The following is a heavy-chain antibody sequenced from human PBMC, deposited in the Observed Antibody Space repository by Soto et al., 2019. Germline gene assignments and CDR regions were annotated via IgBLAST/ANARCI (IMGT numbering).Heavy chain of an antibody. Sequence: QVQLVESGGGVVQPGRSLRLSCAASGFTFSSYGMHWVRQAPGKGLEWVAVISYDGSNKYYADSVKGRFTISRDNSKNTLYLQMNRLRAEDAAVYYCAKLVGRGVIYYYGMDVWGQGTTVTVSS. CDR3: AKLVGRGVIYYYGMDV. CDR1: GFTFSSYG. V-gene: IGHV3-30*18. J-gene: IGHJ6*02. D-gene: IGHD3-10*01. CDR2: ISYDGSNK.